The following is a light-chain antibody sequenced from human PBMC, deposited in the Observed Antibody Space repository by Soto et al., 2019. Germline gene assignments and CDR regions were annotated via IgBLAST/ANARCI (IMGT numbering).Light chain of an antibody. CDR2: EVS. CDR3: TSFTSSSTWV. CDR1: XXXVGGYNY. V-gene: IGLV2-14*03. Sequence: QSALTQPASVSGSPGQSITISXTXXXXXVGGYNYVSWFQQHPGKAPKLKIYEVSNRPSGVSNRFSGSKSGYTASLTISELQAEDEADYYCTSFTSSSTWVFGGGTKVTVL. J-gene: IGLJ3*02.